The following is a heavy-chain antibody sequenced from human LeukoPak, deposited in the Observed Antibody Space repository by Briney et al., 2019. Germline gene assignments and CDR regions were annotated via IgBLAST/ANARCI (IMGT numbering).Heavy chain of an antibody. CDR3: AREGYYGSGSPPSLYFDY. J-gene: IGHJ4*02. CDR2: TSSDLNVK. CDR1: GFTFRNYV. D-gene: IGHD3-10*01. V-gene: IGHV3-30*09. Sequence: GSLRLSCAASGFTFRNYVIHWVRQAPGKGLEWVAVTSSDLNVKLYADSVKGRFAISRDNSRSTLYLQMNSLRPEDTAIYYCAREGYYGSGSPPSLYFDYWGQGTLVTVSS.